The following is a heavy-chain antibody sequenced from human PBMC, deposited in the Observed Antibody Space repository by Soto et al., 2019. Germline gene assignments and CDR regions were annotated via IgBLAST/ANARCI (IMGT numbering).Heavy chain of an antibody. CDR3: AGDSHYYDSILRDYYFDY. CDR2: IWYDGSNK. CDR1: GFTFSSYG. J-gene: IGHJ4*02. D-gene: IGHD3-22*01. V-gene: IGHV3-33*01. Sequence: GGSLRLSCAASGFTFSSYGMHWVRQAPGKGLEWVAVIWYDGSNKYYADSVKGRFTISRDNSKNTLYLQMNSLRAEDTAVYYCAGDSHYYDSILRDYYFDYWGQGTLVTVSS.